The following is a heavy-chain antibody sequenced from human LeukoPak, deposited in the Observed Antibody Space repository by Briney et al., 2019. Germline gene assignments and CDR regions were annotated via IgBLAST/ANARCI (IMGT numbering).Heavy chain of an antibody. J-gene: IGHJ6*03. CDR1: GYVFTNHY. CDR3: ARCQYYGSGSYYYYYYMDV. CDR2: INPSGIST. Sequence: ASVKVSCKSSGYVFTNHYMHWVRQAPGQGLEWMGLINPSGISTLYAEKFQGRVTMTRNTSISTAYMELSSLRSEDTAVYYCARCQYYGSGSYYYYYYMDVWGKGTTVTISS. V-gene: IGHV1-46*01. D-gene: IGHD3-10*01.